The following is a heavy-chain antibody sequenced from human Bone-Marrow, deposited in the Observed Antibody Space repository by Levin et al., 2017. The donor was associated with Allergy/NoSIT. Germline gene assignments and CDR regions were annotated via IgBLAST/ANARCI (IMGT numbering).Heavy chain of an antibody. V-gene: IGHV3-23*01. CDR3: AREVSGGSIADY. CDR1: GFTFSSYA. CDR2: ISGSGGRT. D-gene: IGHD2-15*01. J-gene: IGHJ4*02. Sequence: GGSLRLSCAASGFTFSSYAMSWVRQAPGKGLEWVSAISGSGGRTYYADSVKGRFSISRDNSKNTLYLQMNSLKAEDTAVYYCAREVSGGSIADYWGQGTQVTVSS.